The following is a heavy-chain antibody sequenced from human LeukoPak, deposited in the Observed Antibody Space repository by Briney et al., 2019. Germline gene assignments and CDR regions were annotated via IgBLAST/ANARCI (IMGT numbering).Heavy chain of an antibody. CDR3: AKEELPNDY. V-gene: IGHV3-23*01. CDR2: ISISGGAK. Sequence: PGGSLRLSCEVSGFTFSRSGMSWVRQAPGKGLEWVSGISISGGAKYYAESVRGRFTISRDNSKNAVYLQMYSLRVEDTAVYYCAKEELPNDYWGQGTLVTVSS. J-gene: IGHJ4*02. CDR1: GFTFSRSG. D-gene: IGHD3-10*01.